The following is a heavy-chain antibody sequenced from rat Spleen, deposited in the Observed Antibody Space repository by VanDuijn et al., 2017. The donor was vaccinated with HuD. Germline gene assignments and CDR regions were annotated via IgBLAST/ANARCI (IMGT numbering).Heavy chain of an antibody. J-gene: IGHJ1*01. V-gene: IGHV5-7*01. Sequence: EVQLVESDGGLVQPGRSLKLSCAASGVTFSDYNMAWVRQAPKKGLEWVATISYDGSSTYYRDSVKGRFTTSRDNAKSTLYLQMDSLRSEDTATYYCARHAYYDGYYHWYFDLWGPGTMVTVSS. CDR3: ARHAYYDGYYHWYFDL. CDR1: GVTFSDYN. CDR2: ISYDGSST. D-gene: IGHD1-12*03.